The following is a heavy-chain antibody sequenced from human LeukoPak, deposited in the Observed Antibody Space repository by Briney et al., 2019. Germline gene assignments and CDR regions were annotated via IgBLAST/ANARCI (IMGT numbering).Heavy chain of an antibody. CDR1: GLTFSDSA. CDR3: TREISGYDSDAFDI. Sequence: GGSLRLSCVASGLTFSDSALHWVRQASGKGLEWVGRIRDKAKIYATSYAASVTPRFTISRDDSKTTAYLQMNSLKTEDTAVYFCTREISGYDSDAFDIWGQGTMVTVSS. J-gene: IGHJ3*02. V-gene: IGHV3-73*01. CDR2: IRDKAKIYAT. D-gene: IGHD5-12*01.